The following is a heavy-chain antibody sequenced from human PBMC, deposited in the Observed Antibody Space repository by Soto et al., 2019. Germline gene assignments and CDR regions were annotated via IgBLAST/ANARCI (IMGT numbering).Heavy chain of an antibody. J-gene: IGHJ4*02. CDR2: IYYSGIT. CDR3: ARLSKASDY. V-gene: IGHV4-39*01. CDR1: GGSISSNTYY. Sequence: SETLSLTCVVSGGSISSNTYYWAWIRQAPGKGLEWIGTIYYSGITYYNPSLKSRVTISVDTSKNQFSLRLGSVTAADTATYYCARLSKASDYWGQGTLVTVSS.